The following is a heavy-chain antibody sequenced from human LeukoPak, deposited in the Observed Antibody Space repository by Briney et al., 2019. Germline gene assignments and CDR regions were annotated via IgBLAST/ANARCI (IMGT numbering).Heavy chain of an antibody. D-gene: IGHD2-15*01. V-gene: IGHV3-74*01. CDR1: GFTFRNSW. CDR2: ISSDGSNT. J-gene: IGHJ5*02. CDR3: ARDLRVTRYCSGGSCYPVGGFDP. Sequence: GGSLRLSCAASGFTFRNSWMHWVRQAPGRGLVWVSRISSDGSNTIYADAVKGRFTISRDNAKNSLYLQMNSLRAEDTAVYYCARDLRVTRYCSGGSCYPVGGFDPWGQGTLVTVSS.